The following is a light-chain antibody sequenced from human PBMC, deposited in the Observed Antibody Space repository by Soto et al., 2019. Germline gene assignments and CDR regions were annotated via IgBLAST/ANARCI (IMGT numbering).Light chain of an antibody. J-gene: IGLJ3*02. V-gene: IGLV4-69*01. Sequence: QLVLTQSPSASASLGASVKLTCTLSSGHSSYAIAWHQQQSEKGPRYLMRLNSDGSHTKGDGIPDRFSGSSSEAERYLTIARLQAEDEAEYYCQTWGSGIRVFGGGTKLTVL. CDR2: LNSDGSH. CDR3: QTWGSGIRV. CDR1: SGHSSYA.